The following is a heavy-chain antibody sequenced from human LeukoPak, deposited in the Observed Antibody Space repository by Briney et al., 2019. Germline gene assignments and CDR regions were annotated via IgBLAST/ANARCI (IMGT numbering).Heavy chain of an antibody. CDR2: INPNSGGT. D-gene: IGHD4-17*01. V-gene: IGHV1-2*02. CDR3: ARADYGDYRLDY. J-gene: IGHJ4*02. Sequence: ASVKVSCKASGYTFTGYYMHWVRQAPGEGVEWMGWINPNSGGTNYAQKFQGRVTMTRDTSISTAYMELSRLRSDDTAVYYCARADYGDYRLDYWGQGTVGTVS. CDR1: GYTFTGYY.